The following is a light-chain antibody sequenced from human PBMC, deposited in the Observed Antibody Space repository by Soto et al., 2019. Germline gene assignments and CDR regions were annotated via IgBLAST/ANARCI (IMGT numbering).Light chain of an antibody. V-gene: IGKV3-20*01. Sequence: EIVLTQSPGTLSLSPGERATLSCRASQSVSSSYLAWYQQKPGQAPKLLIFGASSRATDIPDRFSGSESGTDFTLTISRLEPEDFAVYYCQQFGSSSYTFGQGTKLQIK. CDR2: GAS. CDR1: QSVSSSY. J-gene: IGKJ2*01. CDR3: QQFGSSSYT.